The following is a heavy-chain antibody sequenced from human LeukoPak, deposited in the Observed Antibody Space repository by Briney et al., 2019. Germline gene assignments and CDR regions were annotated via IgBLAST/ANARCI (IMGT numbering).Heavy chain of an antibody. CDR1: GFTFSSYA. CDR2: IGWNSANI. D-gene: IGHD3-10*01. V-gene: IGHV3-9*01. CDR3: VRAGGSGSFYYYYMDV. J-gene: IGHJ6*03. Sequence: GGSLRLSCAASGFTFSSYAMSWVRQAPGKGLEWVSAIGWNSANIGYADSVKGRFTISRDNAKNSLFLQMNSLRAEDTALYYCVRAGGSGSFYYYYMDVWGKGTTVTVSS.